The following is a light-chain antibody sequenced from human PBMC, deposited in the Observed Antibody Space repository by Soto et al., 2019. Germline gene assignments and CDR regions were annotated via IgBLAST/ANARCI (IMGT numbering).Light chain of an antibody. J-gene: IGKJ5*01. CDR3: QQYGSSPLIT. Sequence: EIVLTQSPGTLSLSPGERATLSCRASQSVSSSYLAWYQQKPGQAPRLLIYGASSRATGITDRFSGSGSGTDFPLTISRLEPEDFAVYYCQQYGSSPLITFGQGTLLEIK. CDR2: GAS. V-gene: IGKV3-20*01. CDR1: QSVSSSY.